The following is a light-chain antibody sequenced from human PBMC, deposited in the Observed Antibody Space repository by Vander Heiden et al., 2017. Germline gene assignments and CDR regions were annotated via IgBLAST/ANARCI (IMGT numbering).Light chain of an antibody. CDR3: QQYYSTPLN. V-gene: IGKV4-1*01. J-gene: IGKJ2*01. CDR2: WAS. CDR1: QSVLYSSNNMNY. Sequence: DIVMTQSPDSLAVSLGERATINCMSSQSVLYSSNNMNYLAWYQQKPGQPPKLLIYWASTRESVVPDRFSGSGSGTDFTLTISSLQAEDVAVYFCQQYYSTPLNFGQGTKLEIK.